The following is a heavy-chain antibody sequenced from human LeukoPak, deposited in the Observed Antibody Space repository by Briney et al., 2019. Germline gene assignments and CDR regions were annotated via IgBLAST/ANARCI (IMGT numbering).Heavy chain of an antibody. V-gene: IGHV4-59*08. CDR3: ARAVGYYFDSSGPSKAFDY. J-gene: IGHJ4*02. D-gene: IGHD3-22*01. CDR2: IYYSGST. CDR1: GGSISSYY. Sequence: TSETLSLTCTVSGGSISSYYWSWIRQPPGKGLEWIGYIYYSGSTNYNPSLKSRVTISVDTSKNQFSLKLSSVTAADTAVYYCARAVGYYFDSSGPSKAFDYWGQGTLVTVFS.